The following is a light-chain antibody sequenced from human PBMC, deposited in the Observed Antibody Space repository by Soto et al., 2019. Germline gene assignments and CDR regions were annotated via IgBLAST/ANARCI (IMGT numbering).Light chain of an antibody. V-gene: IGKV1-5*03. J-gene: IGKJ1*01. CDR3: QQYNSNSWT. CDR2: KVS. Sequence: DIQMTQSPSTLSASVGDRVTITCRASQSIKSWLAWYQQKPGKAPNLLIYKVSNLESGVPSRFSGGGSGTEFTLTISSLQPDDFATYYCQQYNSNSWTFGQGTKVEI. CDR1: QSIKSW.